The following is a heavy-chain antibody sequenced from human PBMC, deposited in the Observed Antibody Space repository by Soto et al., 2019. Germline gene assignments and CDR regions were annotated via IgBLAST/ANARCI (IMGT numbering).Heavy chain of an antibody. CDR2: IIPIFGTA. V-gene: IGHV1-69*06. J-gene: IGHJ6*02. D-gene: IGHD6-19*01. Sequence: SVNVSCKASGGTFSSYAISWVRQAPGQGLEWMGGIIPIFGTANYAQKFQGRVTITADKSTSTAYMELSSLRSEDTAVYYCARALALGIAVAGRGPEDYYYATDVWGQETTVNFSS. CDR3: ARALALGIAVAGRGPEDYYYATDV. CDR1: GGTFSSYA.